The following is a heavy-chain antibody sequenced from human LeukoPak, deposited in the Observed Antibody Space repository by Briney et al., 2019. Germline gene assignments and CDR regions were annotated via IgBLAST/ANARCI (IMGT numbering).Heavy chain of an antibody. CDR2: ISGSGGST. J-gene: IGHJ3*02. V-gene: IGHV3-23*01. Sequence: PGGSLRLSCAASGFTFSSYDMSWVRQAPGKGLEWVSAISGSGGSTYYADSVKGRFTISRDNSKNTLYLQMNSLRAEDTAVYYCAKAGSSSDALDIWGQGTMVTVSS. CDR1: GFTFSSYD. CDR3: AKAGSSSDALDI. D-gene: IGHD6-13*01.